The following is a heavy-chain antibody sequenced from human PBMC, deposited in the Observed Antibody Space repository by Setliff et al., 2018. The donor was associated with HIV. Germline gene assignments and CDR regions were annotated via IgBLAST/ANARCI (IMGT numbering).Heavy chain of an antibody. CDR3: ARDVLKSNYLGYYYYLDV. D-gene: IGHD3-9*01. V-gene: IGHV4-61*02. Sequence: SETLSLTCTVSGASISSGNYYWSWIRQPAGKGLEWIGRIYTSGSTNYNPSLKSRVTISLDTSKNQFSLKLSSVTAADTAVYYCARDVLKSNYLGYYYYLDVWGKGTTVTVSS. CDR2: IYTSGST. J-gene: IGHJ6*03. CDR1: GASISSGNYY.